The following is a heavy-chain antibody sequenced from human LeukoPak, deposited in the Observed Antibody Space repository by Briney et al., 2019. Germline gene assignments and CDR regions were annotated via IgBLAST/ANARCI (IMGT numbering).Heavy chain of an antibody. CDR2: IKSKTDGGTT. Sequence: GGSLRLSCAASGFTFSNAWMSWVRQAPGKGLEWVGRIKSKTDGGTTDYAASVKGRFTISRDDSKNTLYLQMNSLKTEDTAVYYCTICSTSWGLDYWGQGTLVTVSS. V-gene: IGHV3-15*01. J-gene: IGHJ4*02. CDR1: GFTFSNAW. CDR3: TICSTSWGLDY. D-gene: IGHD2-2*01.